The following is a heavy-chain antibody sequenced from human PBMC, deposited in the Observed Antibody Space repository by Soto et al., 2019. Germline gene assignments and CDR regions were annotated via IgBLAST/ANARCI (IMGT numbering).Heavy chain of an antibody. CDR2: ISYDAKSA. CDR1: GFLFNTYF. Sequence: PGGSLRLSCTATGFLFNTYFIHWVRQAPCKGLEWVAAISYDAKSAFYVDSVKGRFTVSRDNSKNTLYLQMNSLRAEDTAVYYFWRDYCSSTSCPLIYYEGMDVSGRGTTVALCS. D-gene: IGHD2-2*01. J-gene: IGHJ6*01. V-gene: IGHV3-30*03. CDR3: WRDYCSSTSCPLIYYEGMDV.